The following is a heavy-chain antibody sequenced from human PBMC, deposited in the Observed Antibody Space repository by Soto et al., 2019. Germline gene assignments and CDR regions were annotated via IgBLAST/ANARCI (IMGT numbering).Heavy chain of an antibody. V-gene: IGHV3-23*01. CDR3: ANDREPDDLWPFDH. J-gene: IGHJ4*02. CDR2: LFGNGRGI. D-gene: IGHD3-3*01. CDR1: GFTFHIYA. Sequence: EVQLLESRGDLVQPGGSLRLSCAASGFTFHIYAMRWVRQTPGKGLEWILGLFGNGRGICYEDTVKGRFTISRDNYKKMLYLQMKNLTPDDTGGDLCANDREPDDLWPFDHWGQGTLVTVSS.